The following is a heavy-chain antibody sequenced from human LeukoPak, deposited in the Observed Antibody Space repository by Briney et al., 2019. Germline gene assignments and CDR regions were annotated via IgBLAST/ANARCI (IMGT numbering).Heavy chain of an antibody. D-gene: IGHD6-19*01. J-gene: IGHJ4*02. CDR1: GFTFSNYN. CDR3: ARLLSGWYLTDY. V-gene: IGHV3-48*01. CDR2: ITSSSNTV. Sequence: GGSLRLSCAASGFTFSNYNMFWARQAPGKGLEWVSYITSSSNTVHYADSVKGRFTLSRDNAKSSLYLQMNSLRAEDTAIYYCARLLSGWYLTDYWGQGTLVTVSS.